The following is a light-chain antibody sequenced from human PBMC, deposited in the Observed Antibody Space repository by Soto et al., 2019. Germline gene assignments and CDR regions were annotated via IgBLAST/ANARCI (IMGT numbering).Light chain of an antibody. J-gene: IGKJ1*01. CDR3: QQYNNWPRT. Sequence: EIVMTQSPATLSVSPGERATLSCRASQSVSSNLAWYQQKPCQAPRLLIYGASTRATGIPARFSGSGSGTAFTLTISSLQSEDFAVYYCQQYNNWPRTFGQGTKVDIK. CDR1: QSVSSN. CDR2: GAS. V-gene: IGKV3-15*01.